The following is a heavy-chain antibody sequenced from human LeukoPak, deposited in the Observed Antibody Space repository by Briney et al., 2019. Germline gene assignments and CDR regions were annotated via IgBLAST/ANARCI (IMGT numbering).Heavy chain of an antibody. CDR3: AKDPPCSGGTCYGYFES. D-gene: IGHD2-15*01. CDR1: GFTFSSYA. Sequence: GGSLRLSCAASGFTFSSYAMSWVRQAPGKGLEWVSAISGSGGSTYYADSVKGRFTISRDNSKNTLYLQMNSLRAEDTAVYYCAKDPPCSGGTCYGYFESWGQGTLVTVSS. J-gene: IGHJ4*02. V-gene: IGHV3-23*01. CDR2: ISGSGGST.